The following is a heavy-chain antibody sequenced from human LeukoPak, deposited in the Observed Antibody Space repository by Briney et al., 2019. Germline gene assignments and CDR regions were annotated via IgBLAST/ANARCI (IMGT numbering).Heavy chain of an antibody. D-gene: IGHD4-11*01. Sequence: GGSLRLSCAASGFTFSSYGMHWVRQAPGKGLEWVAVIWYDGSIKYYADSVKGRFTISRDNAKNSLYLQMNSLRAEDMALYYCARNSNLDYWGQGTLVTVSS. CDR1: GFTFSSYG. CDR2: IWYDGSIK. J-gene: IGHJ4*02. CDR3: ARNSNLDY. V-gene: IGHV3-33*01.